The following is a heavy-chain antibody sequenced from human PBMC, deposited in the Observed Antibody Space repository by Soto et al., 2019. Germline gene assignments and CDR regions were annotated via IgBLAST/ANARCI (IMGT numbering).Heavy chain of an antibody. CDR1: GGTFSSYA. CDR3: ARKNYDFWSGYYTWYYYYGMDV. D-gene: IGHD3-3*01. V-gene: IGHV1-69*13. J-gene: IGHJ6*02. Sequence: GASVKVSCKASGGTFSSYAISWVRQAPGQGLEWMGGIIPIFGTANYAQKFQGRVTITADESTSTAYMELSSLRSEDTVVYYCARKNYDFWSGYYTWYYYYGMDVWGQGTTVTVSS. CDR2: IIPIFGTA.